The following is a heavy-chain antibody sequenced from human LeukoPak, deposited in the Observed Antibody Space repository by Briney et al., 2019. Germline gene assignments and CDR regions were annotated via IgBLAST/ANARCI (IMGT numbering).Heavy chain of an antibody. CDR2: INHSGST. Sequence: SETLSLTCAVYGGSFSGYYWSWIRQPPGKGLEWIGKINHSGSTNYDPTLNSRVTISLVTSKNQFSLQLNSVTAADTAIYYCVKHDGRGGNTMGALDSWGQGSLVTVSS. V-gene: IGHV4-34*01. CDR1: GGSFSGYY. CDR3: VKHDGRGGNTMGALDS. D-gene: IGHD3-3*01. J-gene: IGHJ4*02.